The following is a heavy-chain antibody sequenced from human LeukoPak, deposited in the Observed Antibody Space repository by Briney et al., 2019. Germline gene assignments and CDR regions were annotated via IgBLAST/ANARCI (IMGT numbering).Heavy chain of an antibody. V-gene: IGHV3-23*01. J-gene: IGHJ4*02. D-gene: IGHD6-19*01. CDR1: GFTFSSYA. CDR3: AKGRTEGGTLALDY. CDR2: ISGSGGNT. Sequence: GGSLRLSCAASGFTFSSYAMTWVRQAPGKGLGWVSGISGSGGNTYYTDSARGRLSISRDNSKNTLYLQVNSLRAEDTAVYYCAKGRTEGGTLALDYWGQGTLVTVSS.